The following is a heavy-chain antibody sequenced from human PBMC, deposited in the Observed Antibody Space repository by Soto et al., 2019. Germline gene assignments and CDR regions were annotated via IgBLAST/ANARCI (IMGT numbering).Heavy chain of an antibody. CDR2: INSDGSST. CDR3: ARDQTTVTLDYYYYYMDV. D-gene: IGHD4-17*01. V-gene: IGHV3-74*01. CDR1: GFTFSSYW. Sequence: GGSLRLSCAASGFTFSSYWMHWVRQAPGKGLVWVSRINSDGSSTSYADSVKGRFTISRDNAKNTLYLQMNSLRAEDTAVYYCARDQTTVTLDYYYYYMDVWGKGTTVTVSS. J-gene: IGHJ6*03.